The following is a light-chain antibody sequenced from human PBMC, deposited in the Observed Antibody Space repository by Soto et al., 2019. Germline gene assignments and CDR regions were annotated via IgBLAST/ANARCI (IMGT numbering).Light chain of an antibody. CDR3: QQRFSWPLT. CDR2: DAS. J-gene: IGKJ4*01. V-gene: IGKV3-11*01. Sequence: EIVLTQSPATLSLSPGERATLSCRASQSVTSYLAWYQQNPGQAPRLLIYDASNRAPGIPARFSGSGSGTDFTLTISSLEPEDFAVYYCQQRFSWPLTFGGGTKVEIK. CDR1: QSVTSY.